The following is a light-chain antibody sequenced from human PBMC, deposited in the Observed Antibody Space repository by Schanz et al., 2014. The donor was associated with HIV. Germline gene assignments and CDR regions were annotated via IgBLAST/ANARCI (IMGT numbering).Light chain of an antibody. CDR2: GAF. J-gene: IGKJ3*01. CDR3: QQYGSS. CDR1: QSISNN. Sequence: EIVMTQSPATLYVSPGEGATLSCRASQSISNNLAWYQHKPGQAPRLLIYGAFTRATGLSARFRGSGSGTEFTVTISSLRSEDFAVYYCQQYGSSFGPGTKVEIK. V-gene: IGKV3-15*01.